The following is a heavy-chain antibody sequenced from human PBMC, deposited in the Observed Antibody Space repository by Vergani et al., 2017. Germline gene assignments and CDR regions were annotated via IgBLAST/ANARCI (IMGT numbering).Heavy chain of an antibody. CDR2: ISYDGSNK. Sequence: QVQLVESGGGVVQPGRSLRLSCAASGFTFSSYAMHWVRQAPGKGLEWVAVISYDGSNKYYADSVKGRFTISRDNSKNTLYLQMNSLRAEDTAVYYCARDTEPYSGGWYRPHLGDHDAFDIWGQGTMVTVSS. D-gene: IGHD6-19*01. V-gene: IGHV3-30-3*01. CDR1: GFTFSSYA. J-gene: IGHJ3*02. CDR3: ARDTEPYSGGWYRPHLGDHDAFDI.